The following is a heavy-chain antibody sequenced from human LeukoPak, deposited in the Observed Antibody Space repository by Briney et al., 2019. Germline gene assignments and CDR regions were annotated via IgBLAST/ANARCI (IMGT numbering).Heavy chain of an antibody. CDR3: AREGFGSTWYGYFDY. D-gene: IGHD6-13*01. CDR1: GDSSSSSGYY. CDR2: IYYSGTT. Sequence: SETLSLTCTVSGDSSSSSGYYWGWIRQPPGKGLEWIGSIYYSGTTHYNASLKSRVTISVDTSKSQFSLKLRSVTAAATAVYYCAREGFGSTWYGYFDYWGQGTLVTVSS. J-gene: IGHJ4*02. V-gene: IGHV4-39*07.